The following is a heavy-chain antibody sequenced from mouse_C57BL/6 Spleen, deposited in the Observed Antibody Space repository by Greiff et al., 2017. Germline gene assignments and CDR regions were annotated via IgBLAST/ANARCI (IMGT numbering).Heavy chain of an antibody. V-gene: IGHV1-69*01. J-gene: IGHJ3*01. D-gene: IGHD2-4*01. Sequence: QVQLQQPGPELVMPGASVKLSCKASGYTFTSSWMHWVKQRPGQGLEWIGELDPSDSYTNYNQKFKGKSTLTVDKSSSTAYMQLSSLTTEGSAVDYCARAYDYDRIFAYWGQGSLVTVSA. CDR2: LDPSDSYT. CDR3: ARAYDYDRIFAY. CDR1: GYTFTSSW.